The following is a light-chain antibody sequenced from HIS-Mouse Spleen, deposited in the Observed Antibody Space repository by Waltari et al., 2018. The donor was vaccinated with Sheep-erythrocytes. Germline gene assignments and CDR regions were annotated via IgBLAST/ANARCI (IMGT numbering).Light chain of an antibody. J-gene: IGKJ1*01. V-gene: IGKV3-20*01. CDR2: GAS. CDR1: QSVSSSY. Sequence: EIVLTQSPGTLSLSPGERATLSCRASQSVSSSYLAWYQQKPGQAPRLLIYGASSRATGIADRFSGSGSGTDFTLTISSLQPEDFATYYCQQSYSTPRTFGQGTKVEIK. CDR3: QQSYSTPRT.